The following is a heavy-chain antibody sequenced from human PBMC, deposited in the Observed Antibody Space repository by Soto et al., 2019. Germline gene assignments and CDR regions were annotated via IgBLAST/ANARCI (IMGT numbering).Heavy chain of an antibody. V-gene: IGHV3-23*01. J-gene: IGHJ6*02. CDR3: VKDFGLVATDPPPCLDYYGMCV. D-gene: IGHD2-15*01. Sequence: GGSLRLSCAASGFTFSSYAMSWVRQAPGKGLEWVSAISGSGGSTYYADSVKGRFTISRANSKNTLYLQMNSLRAEDTAVYYGVKDFGLVATDPPPCLDYYGMCVWGQGTMVTVSS. CDR1: GFTFSSYA. CDR2: ISGSGGST.